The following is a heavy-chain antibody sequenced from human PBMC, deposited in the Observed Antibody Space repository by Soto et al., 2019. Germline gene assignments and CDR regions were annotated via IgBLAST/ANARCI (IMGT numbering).Heavy chain of an antibody. CDR1: GFIFANYG. CDR3: AKARGANNWANYYGLDV. D-gene: IGHD1-1*01. CDR2: ITYEGSNK. J-gene: IGHJ6*02. Sequence: QEQLVESGGGVVQPGRSLRLSCAASGFIFANYGMHWVRQAPGKGLEWVALITYEGSNKYYADAVKGRFTISRDNAKNMVCLQMDSLRAEDTAVYYCAKARGANNWANYYGLDVWGQGTTVTVSS. V-gene: IGHV3-30*18.